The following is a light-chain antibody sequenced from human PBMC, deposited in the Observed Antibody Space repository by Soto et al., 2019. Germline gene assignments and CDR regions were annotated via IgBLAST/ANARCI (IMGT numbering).Light chain of an antibody. CDR2: DVS. CDR1: SSDVGSDYNY. V-gene: IGLV2-14*03. J-gene: IGLJ1*01. Sequence: QSVLTQPASVSGSPGQSIAISCTGTSSDVGSDYNYVSWYQQHPGEAPKLMIYDVSTRPSGVSNRFSGSKSANTASLTISGLQTEYESDYYCSSYTGSSTYVFVTGTKVTV. CDR3: SSYTGSSTYV.